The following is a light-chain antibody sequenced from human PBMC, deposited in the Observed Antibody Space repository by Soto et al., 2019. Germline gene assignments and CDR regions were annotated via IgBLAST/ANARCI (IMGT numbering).Light chain of an antibody. Sequence: DIQMTQSPSTLSGSVGDRVTITCRASQTISSWLAWYQQKPWKAPKLLIYRASTLKNGDPSRFSGSGSGTEFTLTISSLQPDYFAPYYCQHYNSYSEAFGQGTQVELK. V-gene: IGKV1-5*03. CDR3: QHYNSYSEA. CDR1: QTISSW. CDR2: RAS. J-gene: IGKJ1*01.